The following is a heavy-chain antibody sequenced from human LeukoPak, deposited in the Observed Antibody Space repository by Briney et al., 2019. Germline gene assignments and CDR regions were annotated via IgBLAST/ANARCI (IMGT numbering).Heavy chain of an antibody. CDR1: GFTFSSYG. J-gene: IGHJ4*02. D-gene: IGHD3-22*01. Sequence: GGSLRLSCAASGFTFSSYGMHWVRQAPGKGLEWVAFIRYDGSNKYYADSVKGRFTISRDNSKNTLYLQMNSLRAEDTAVYYCAREGSSGYYNYYFDYWGQGTLVTVSS. CDR3: AREGSSGYYNYYFDY. V-gene: IGHV3-30*02. CDR2: IRYDGSNK.